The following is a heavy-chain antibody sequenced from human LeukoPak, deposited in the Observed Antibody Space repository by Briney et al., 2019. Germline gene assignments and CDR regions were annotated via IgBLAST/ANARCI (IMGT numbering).Heavy chain of an antibody. Sequence: SVKVSCKASGGTFSSYTISWVRQAPGQGLKWMGGIIPIFGTSNYAQKFQGRVTITADESTSTVYMELSSLRSEDTAVYYCARGLGGSGTGTTAYFDYWGQGTLVTVSS. V-gene: IGHV1-69*13. CDR2: IIPIFGTS. D-gene: IGHD1-1*01. J-gene: IGHJ4*02. CDR3: ARGLGGSGTGTTAYFDY. CDR1: GGTFSSYT.